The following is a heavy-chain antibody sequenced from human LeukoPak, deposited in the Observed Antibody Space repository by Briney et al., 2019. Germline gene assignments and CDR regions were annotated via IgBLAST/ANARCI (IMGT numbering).Heavy chain of an antibody. CDR1: GFTFDDYA. Sequence: PGGSLRLSCAASGFTFDDYAMHWVRQAPGKGLEWVSGISWNSGSIGYADSVKGRFTISRDNAKNSLYLQMNSLRAEDTALYYCAKAMTPLLGGATDYFDYWGQGTLVTVSS. CDR3: AKAMTPLLGGATDYFDY. D-gene: IGHD1-26*01. V-gene: IGHV3-9*01. J-gene: IGHJ4*02. CDR2: ISWNSGSI.